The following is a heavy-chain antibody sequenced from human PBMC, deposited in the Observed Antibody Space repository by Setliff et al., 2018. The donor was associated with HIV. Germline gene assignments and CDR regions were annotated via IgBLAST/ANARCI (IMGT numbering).Heavy chain of an antibody. J-gene: IGHJ4*02. CDR2: IYYTGST. CDR3: AQLGMVDDFDY. V-gene: IGHV4-61*03. CDR1: GASVSSGGFY. D-gene: IGHD1-1*01. Sequence: KSSETLSLTCTVSGASVSSGGFYWSWIRQPPGKGLEWIGYIYYTGSTYYNPSLKSRVTISVDTSKNHFSLKLRSVTAADTAVYYCAQLGMVDDFDYWGQGTLVTVSS.